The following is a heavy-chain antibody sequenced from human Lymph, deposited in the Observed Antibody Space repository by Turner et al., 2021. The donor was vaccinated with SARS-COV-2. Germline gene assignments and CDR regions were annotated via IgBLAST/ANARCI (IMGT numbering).Heavy chain of an antibody. V-gene: IGHV4-4*02. CDR3: ARDIVPYDILTGSYIDAFDI. CDR2: IYHGGRT. CDR1: GGSISSSNW. D-gene: IGHD3-9*01. Sequence: HVQLQASGPGLVKPSGTLSLTCAGSGGSISSSNWWSWVRQPSGKGLEWIGEIYHGGRTNYDQSLKSRVTISVDKSKNQFSLKLSSVTAADTAVYYCARDIVPYDILTGSYIDAFDIWGQGTMVTISS. J-gene: IGHJ3*02.